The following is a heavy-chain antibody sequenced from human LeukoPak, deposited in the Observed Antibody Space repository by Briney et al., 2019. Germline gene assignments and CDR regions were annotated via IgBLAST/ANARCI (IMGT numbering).Heavy chain of an antibody. V-gene: IGHV5-51*01. CDR1: GYSFTSYW. Sequence: GESLQISCKGSGYSFTSYWIGWVRQLPGKGLEWMGIIYPGDSDTRYSPSFQGQVTISADKSISTAYLQWSSLKASDTATYYCARQDYYDSSGYYYRWFDPWGQGTLVTVSS. D-gene: IGHD3-22*01. CDR2: IYPGDSDT. CDR3: ARQDYYDSSGYYYRWFDP. J-gene: IGHJ5*02.